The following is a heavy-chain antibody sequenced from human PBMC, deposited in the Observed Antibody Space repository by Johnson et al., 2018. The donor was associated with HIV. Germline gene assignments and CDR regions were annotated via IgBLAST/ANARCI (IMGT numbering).Heavy chain of an antibody. D-gene: IGHD3-22*01. Sequence: VQLVESGGGLVQPGGSLRISCAASGFTFDEYGMSWVRQAPGKGLEWVSNINWNGGSTNYADSVKGRFTISRDNAKNSLYLHMNSLRAEDTALYYCARVTTMMDSDAFDIWGQGTMVTVSS. CDR2: INWNGGST. J-gene: IGHJ3*02. V-gene: IGHV3-20*04. CDR3: ARVTTMMDSDAFDI. CDR1: GFTFDEYG.